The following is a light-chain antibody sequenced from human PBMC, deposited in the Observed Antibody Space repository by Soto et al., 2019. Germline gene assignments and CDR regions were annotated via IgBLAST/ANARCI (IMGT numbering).Light chain of an antibody. CDR1: QDISNY. V-gene: IGKV1-33*01. Sequence: DIQMTQSPSSLSASVGDRVTITCQASQDISNYLNWYQQKPGKAPKLLIYDASNLETGVPSRFSGSGSGTIFTFTISSLQPEDIETYYCQQYDIPPRPLPFGGGTRVDIK. CDR3: QQYDIPPRPLP. CDR2: DAS. J-gene: IGKJ4*01.